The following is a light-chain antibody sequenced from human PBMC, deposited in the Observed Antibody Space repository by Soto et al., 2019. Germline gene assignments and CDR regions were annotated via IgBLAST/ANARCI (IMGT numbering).Light chain of an antibody. CDR3: QQYNNWLFT. V-gene: IGKV3-15*01. CDR2: GAS. Sequence: EIVMTQSPATLSVSPGEGVTLSCRASQSVSGNLAWYQQKPGQAPRLLIYGASTRATGIPARFGGSGSGTEFTLTISSLQSEDFAVYYCQQYNNWLFTFGGGTRVEIK. J-gene: IGKJ4*01. CDR1: QSVSGN.